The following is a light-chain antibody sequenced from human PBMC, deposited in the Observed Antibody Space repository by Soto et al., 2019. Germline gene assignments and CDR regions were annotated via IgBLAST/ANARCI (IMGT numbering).Light chain of an antibody. CDR1: SSDVGAYDY. Sequence: QSVLTQPASVSGSPGQSITISCTGTSSDVGAYDYVSWYQQHPDKAPKLMIFEVSDRPSGVSNRFSGSNSGNTASLTIPGLQAEDEADYFCSSYTSNSTLVFGGGTKVTVL. J-gene: IGLJ3*02. V-gene: IGLV2-14*01. CDR3: SSYTSNSTLV. CDR2: EVS.